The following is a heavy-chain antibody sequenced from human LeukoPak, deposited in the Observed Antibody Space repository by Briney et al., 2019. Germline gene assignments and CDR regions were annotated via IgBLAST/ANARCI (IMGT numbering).Heavy chain of an antibody. V-gene: IGHV4-39*07. D-gene: IGHD6-6*01. J-gene: IGHJ4*02. CDR1: GFTFSSYE. CDR2: IYYSGST. Sequence: GSLRLSCAASGFTFSSYEMNWIRQPPGKGLEWIGSIYYSGSTYYNPSLKSRVTISVDTSKNQFSLKLSSVTAADTAVYYCARDVGARLSGFWGQGTLVTVSS. CDR3: ARDVGARLSGF.